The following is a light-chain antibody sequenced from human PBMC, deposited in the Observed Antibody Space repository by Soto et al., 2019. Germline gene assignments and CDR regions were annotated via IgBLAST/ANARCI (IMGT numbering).Light chain of an antibody. Sequence: QSVLTQPASVSGSPGQSVTISCTGTSSDIGGYNYVSWYQQHPGKAPKLMIYDVSDRPSGVSNRFSGSKSGNTASLTISGLQAEDEADYYCGPYPSSNTVLFCGGTNVTV. CDR3: GPYPSSNTVL. CDR2: DVS. V-gene: IGLV2-14*03. J-gene: IGLJ2*01. CDR1: SSDIGGYNY.